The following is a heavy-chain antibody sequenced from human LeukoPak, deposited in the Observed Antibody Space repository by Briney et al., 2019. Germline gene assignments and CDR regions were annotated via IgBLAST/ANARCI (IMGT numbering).Heavy chain of an antibody. CDR3: AKAVGTSGYYPAY. Sequence: GGSLRLSCAASVFTFNNYAMSCVLQSPGKGLECFSAIVGSGVNTYYADSVKGRFTISRDNSKNTLFLQMNSVRAEDTAVYYCAKAVGTSGYYPAYWGQGTLVTVSS. D-gene: IGHD3-22*01. CDR2: IVGSGVNT. J-gene: IGHJ4*02. V-gene: IGHV3-23*01. CDR1: VFTFNNYA.